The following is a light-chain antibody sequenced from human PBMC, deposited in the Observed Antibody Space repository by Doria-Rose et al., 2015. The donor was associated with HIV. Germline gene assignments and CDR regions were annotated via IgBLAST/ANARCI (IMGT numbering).Light chain of an antibody. J-gene: IGKJ2*01. CDR1: QTISNKY. CDR3: QQYGSSPRT. CDR2: AAS. Sequence: LTQSPGTLSLSPGERATLSCRASQTISNKYLAWYQQKPGQPPRLLIFAASSRATGIPDRFSGSGSGTDFTLTISRLEPEDFAVYYCQQYGSSPRTFGQGTKLEIK. V-gene: IGKV3-20*01.